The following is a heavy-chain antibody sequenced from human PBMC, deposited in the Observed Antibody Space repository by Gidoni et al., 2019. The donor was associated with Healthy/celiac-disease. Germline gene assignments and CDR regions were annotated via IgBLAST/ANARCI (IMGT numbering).Heavy chain of an antibody. Sequence: EVQLVESGGGLVKPGGSLRISCAASGFTFSSHSINWVRQAPGKGLASVSSISSSSSYIYYADSVKGRFTISRDNAKNSLYLQMNSLRAEDTAVYYCARDLGSKSPWGQGTLVTVSS. V-gene: IGHV3-21*01. D-gene: IGHD2-15*01. CDR3: ARDLGSKSP. CDR2: ISSSSSYI. CDR1: GFTFSSHS. J-gene: IGHJ5*02.